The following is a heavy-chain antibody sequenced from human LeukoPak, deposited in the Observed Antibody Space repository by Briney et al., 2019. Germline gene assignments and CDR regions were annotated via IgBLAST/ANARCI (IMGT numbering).Heavy chain of an antibody. CDR2: IYYSGST. D-gene: IGHD3-9*01. CDR3: ARQTLYYDILTGYPNLRYFDY. J-gene: IGHJ4*02. CDR1: GGSISSYY. V-gene: IGHV4-59*08. Sequence: SETLSLTCTVSGGSISSYYWSWIRQPPGKGLEWIGYIYYSGSTNYNPSLKSRVTISVDTSKNQFSLKLSSVTAADTAVYYCARQTLYYDILTGYPNLRYFDYWGQGTLVTVSS.